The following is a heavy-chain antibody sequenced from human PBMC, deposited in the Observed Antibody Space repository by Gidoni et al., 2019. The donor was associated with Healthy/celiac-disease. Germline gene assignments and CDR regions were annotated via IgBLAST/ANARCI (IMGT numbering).Heavy chain of an antibody. CDR3: ASRPRAYSSGRPDAFDI. Sequence: QLQLQESGPGLVKPSETLSLTCTVSGGSISSSSYYWGWIRQPPGKGLEWIGSIYYSGSTYYNPSLKSRVTISVDTSKNQFSLKLSSVTAADTAVYYCASRPRAYSSGRPDAFDIWGQGTMVTVSS. V-gene: IGHV4-39*01. CDR1: GGSISSSSYY. J-gene: IGHJ3*02. CDR2: IYYSGST. D-gene: IGHD6-19*01.